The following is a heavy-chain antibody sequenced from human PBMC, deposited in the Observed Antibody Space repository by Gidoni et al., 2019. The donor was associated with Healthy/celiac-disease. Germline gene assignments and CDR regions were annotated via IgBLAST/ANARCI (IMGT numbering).Heavy chain of an antibody. D-gene: IGHD3-22*01. CDR3: AGGYYDSSGFPGNAFDI. CDR1: GFTFSSYS. V-gene: IGHV3-21*01. CDR2: ISSSSSYI. J-gene: IGHJ3*02. Sequence: EVQLVESGGGLVKPGGSLRLSCAASGFTFSSYSMNWVRQAPGKGLEWVSSISSSSSYIYYADSVKGRFTISRDNAKNSLYLQMNSLRAEDTAVYYCAGGYYDSSGFPGNAFDIWGQGTMVTVSS.